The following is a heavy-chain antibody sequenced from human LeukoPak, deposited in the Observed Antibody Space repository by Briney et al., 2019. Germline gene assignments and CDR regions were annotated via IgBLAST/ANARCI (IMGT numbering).Heavy chain of an antibody. J-gene: IGHJ5*02. CDR3: ARRTIWRFLDP. D-gene: IGHD3-3*01. CDR1: GFTFSSYW. V-gene: IGHV3-7*01. CDR2: IKQDGSEK. Sequence: GGSLRLSCAASGFTFSSYWMSWVRQAPGKGLQWVANIKQDGSEKYYVDSVKGRFTISRDKAKNSLYMQMNSLRAEDTAVYYCARRTIWRFLDPWGQGTLVTVSS.